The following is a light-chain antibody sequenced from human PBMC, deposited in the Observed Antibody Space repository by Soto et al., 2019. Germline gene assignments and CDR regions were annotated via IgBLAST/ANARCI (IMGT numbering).Light chain of an antibody. CDR2: EVS. CDR3: CSYAGSSTPYV. CDR1: SSDVGSYNL. J-gene: IGLJ1*01. V-gene: IGLV2-23*02. Sequence: QSVLTQPASVSGSHLQSITISCTGTSSDVGSYNLVSWYQQHPGKAPKLMIYEVSKRPSGVSNRFSGSKSGNTASLTISGLQAEDEADYYCCSYAGSSTPYVFGTGTKVTVL.